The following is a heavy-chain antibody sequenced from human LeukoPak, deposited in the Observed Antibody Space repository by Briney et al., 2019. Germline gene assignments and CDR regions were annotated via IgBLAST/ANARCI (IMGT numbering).Heavy chain of an antibody. J-gene: IGHJ4*02. V-gene: IGHV4-61*02. Sequence: PSETLSLTCTVSGGSISSGSYYWSWIRQPAGKGLERIGRIYTSGSTNYNPSLKSRVTISVDTSKNQFSLKLSSVTAADTAVYYCAGGAWNYYYWGQGTLVTVSS. D-gene: IGHD1-7*01. CDR2: IYTSGST. CDR1: GGSISSGSYY. CDR3: AGGAWNYYY.